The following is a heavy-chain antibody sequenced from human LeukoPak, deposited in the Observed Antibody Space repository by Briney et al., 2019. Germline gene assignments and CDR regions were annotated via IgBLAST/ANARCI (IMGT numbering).Heavy chain of an antibody. V-gene: IGHV3-11*01. Sequence: GGSLRLSCAASGFTFSDYYMSWIRQAPGKGLEGVSYISSSGSTIYYADSVKGRFTISRDNAKNSLYLQMNSLRAEDTAVYYCAREGYYDSSGYHLDYWGQGTLVTVSS. CDR1: GFTFSDYY. D-gene: IGHD3-22*01. CDR2: ISSSGSTI. CDR3: AREGYYDSSGYHLDY. J-gene: IGHJ4*02.